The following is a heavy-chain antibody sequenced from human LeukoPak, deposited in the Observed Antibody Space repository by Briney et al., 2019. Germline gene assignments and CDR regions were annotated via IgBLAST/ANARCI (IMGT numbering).Heavy chain of an antibody. J-gene: IGHJ4*02. CDR3: AKNLDVDY. V-gene: IGHV3-53*05. CDR1: GFTVSSNS. D-gene: IGHD2/OR15-2a*01. Sequence: GGSLRLSCTVSGFTVSSNSMSWVRQAPGKGLEWVTFIYGGDKYYADSVKGRFTISRDNSKNTLYLQMNSLRAEDTAVYYCAKNLDVDYWGQGTLVTVSS. CDR2: IYGGDK.